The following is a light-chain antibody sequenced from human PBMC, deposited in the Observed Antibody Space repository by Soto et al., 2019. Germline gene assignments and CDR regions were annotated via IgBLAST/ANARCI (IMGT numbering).Light chain of an antibody. V-gene: IGLV1-40*01. CDR2: DNT. CDR3: QSYDSSLSGSKV. Sequence: QSVLTQPPSVSGAPGQRVTISCTGTSSNIGAGFDVHWYQQFPGTAPKVLIYDNTNRPPAVPDRFSASKSGTSASLAISGLQAEDEADYYCQSYDSSLSGSKVFGTGTQVTVL. J-gene: IGLJ1*01. CDR1: SSNIGAGFD.